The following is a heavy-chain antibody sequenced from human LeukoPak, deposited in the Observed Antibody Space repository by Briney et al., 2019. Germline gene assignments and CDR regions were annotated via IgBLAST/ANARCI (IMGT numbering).Heavy chain of an antibody. CDR2: ISSSGSTI. Sequence: GGSLRLSCVASGFTFSIYEMNWVRQAPGKGLEWVSYISSSGSTIYYADSVKGRFTISRDNAKNSLYLQMNSLRAEDTAVYYCARDPYSGKYHSHAFDIWGQGTMVTVSS. V-gene: IGHV3-48*03. CDR3: ARDPYSGKYHSHAFDI. J-gene: IGHJ3*02. CDR1: GFTFSIYE. D-gene: IGHD1-26*01.